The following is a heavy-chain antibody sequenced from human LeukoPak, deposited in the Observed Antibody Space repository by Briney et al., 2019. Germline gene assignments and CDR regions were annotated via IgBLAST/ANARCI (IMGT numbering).Heavy chain of an antibody. CDR1: GYTFTGYY. CDR2: INPNSGGT. Sequence: GASVKVSCKASGYTFTGYYMHWVRQAPGQGLEWMGWINPNSGGTNYAQKFQGRVTMTTDTSTSTAYMELRSLRSDDTAVYFCARDQGYCSSSSCHEVYQFDYWGQGTLVTVSS. V-gene: IGHV1-2*02. J-gene: IGHJ4*02. D-gene: IGHD2-2*01. CDR3: ARDQGYCSSSSCHEVYQFDY.